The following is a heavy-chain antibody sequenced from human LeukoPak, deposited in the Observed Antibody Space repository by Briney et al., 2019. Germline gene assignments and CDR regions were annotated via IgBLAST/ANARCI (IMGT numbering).Heavy chain of an antibody. Sequence: GGSLRLSCAASGFTFSSYAMSWVRQAPGKGLEWVSAISGSGGSTYYADSVKGRFTISRDNSKNTLYLQMNSLRAEDTAVYYCAKDRSAYGDSNLEFDYWGQGTLVTVSS. D-gene: IGHD4-17*01. CDR3: AKDRSAYGDSNLEFDY. V-gene: IGHV3-23*01. J-gene: IGHJ4*02. CDR2: ISGSGGST. CDR1: GFTFSSYA.